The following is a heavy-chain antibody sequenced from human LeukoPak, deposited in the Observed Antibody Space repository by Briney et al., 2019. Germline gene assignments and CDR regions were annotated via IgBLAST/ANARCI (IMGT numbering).Heavy chain of an antibody. J-gene: IGHJ6*01. CDR3: ARGSEGYCSGGGCYYGMDV. V-gene: IGHV3-21*01. CDR2: ISSSSSYI. Sequence: GGSLRLSCAASGFTFTSYSMNWVRQAPGKGLEWVSSISSSSSYIHYADSVKGRFTISRDNAENSLYLQMNSLRAEDTAVYYCARGSEGYCSGGGCYYGMDVWGQGTTVTVSS. CDR1: GFTFTSYS. D-gene: IGHD2-15*01.